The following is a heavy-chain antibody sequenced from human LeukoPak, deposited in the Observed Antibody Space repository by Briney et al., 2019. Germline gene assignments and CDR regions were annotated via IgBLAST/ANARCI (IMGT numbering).Heavy chain of an antibody. D-gene: IGHD4-17*01. CDR3: ARRGRTVTSTFDY. Sequence: SETLSLTCAVYGGSFSGYYWSWIRQPPGKGLEWIGEINHSGSTNYNPSLKSRVTISVDTSKNQFSLKLSSVTAADTAVYYCARRGRTVTSTFDYWGQGTLVTVSS. V-gene: IGHV4-34*01. CDR1: GGSFSGYY. CDR2: INHSGST. J-gene: IGHJ4*02.